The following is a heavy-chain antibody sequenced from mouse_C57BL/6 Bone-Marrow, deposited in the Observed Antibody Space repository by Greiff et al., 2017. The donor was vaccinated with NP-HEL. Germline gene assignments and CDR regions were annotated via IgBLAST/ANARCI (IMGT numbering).Heavy chain of an antibody. J-gene: IGHJ1*03. V-gene: IGHV3-8*01. D-gene: IGHD2-1*01. Sequence: EVKLMESGPGLAKPSQTLSLTCSVTGYSITSYYWNWIRKFPGNKLEYMGYISYSGSTYYNPSLKSRISITRETSKNQYYLQLNSVTTEDTATYYCARYTLYGNYEYFDVWGTGTTVTVSS. CDR3: ARYTLYGNYEYFDV. CDR2: ISYSGST. CDR1: GYSITSYY.